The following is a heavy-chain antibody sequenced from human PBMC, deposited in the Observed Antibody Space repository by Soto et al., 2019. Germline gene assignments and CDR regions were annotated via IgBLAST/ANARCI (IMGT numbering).Heavy chain of an antibody. Sequence: XESLRVSWKGSGYSCAGYGGTWVLQKPGKGLEWMGRIDPSDSQTYYSPSFRGHVTISVTKSITTVFLQWSSLRASDTAMYYCARKIYDYDTAPNFQYYFDSWGQGTPVTVSS. CDR2: IDPSDSQT. V-gene: IGHV5-10-1*01. J-gene: IGHJ4*02. CDR1: GYSCAGYG. CDR3: ARKIYDYDTAPNFQYYFDS. D-gene: IGHD3-22*01.